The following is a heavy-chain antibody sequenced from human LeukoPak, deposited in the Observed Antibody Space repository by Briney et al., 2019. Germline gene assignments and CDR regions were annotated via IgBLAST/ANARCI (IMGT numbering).Heavy chain of an antibody. Sequence: GGSLTLTCAASGFTISSYAMSWVRHAPGMGLEWVSAISGSGGSTYYADSVKGRFTISRDNSKNTLYLQMNSLRAEDTAVYYCAKAPFAGYYDSSGYFDYWGQGTLVTVSS. V-gene: IGHV3-23*01. CDR1: GFTISSYA. D-gene: IGHD3-22*01. CDR3: AKAPFAGYYDSSGYFDY. J-gene: IGHJ4*02. CDR2: ISGSGGST.